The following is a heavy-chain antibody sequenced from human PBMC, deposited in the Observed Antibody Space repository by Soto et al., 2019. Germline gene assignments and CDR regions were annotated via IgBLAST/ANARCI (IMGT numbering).Heavy chain of an antibody. CDR3: AKDPRGNGDVTHYYNGMDV. J-gene: IGHJ6*02. CDR2: ISDDGRNT. Sequence: PGGSLRLSCEVSGFSFSSYGVHWVRQAPGKGLEWVALISDDGRNTFYPDSVKGRFSISRDNSKNTVYLQMNSLRAEDTAVYYCAKDPRGNGDVTHYYNGMDVWGQGTTVTVSS. D-gene: IGHD4-17*01. CDR1: GFSFSSYG. V-gene: IGHV3-30*18.